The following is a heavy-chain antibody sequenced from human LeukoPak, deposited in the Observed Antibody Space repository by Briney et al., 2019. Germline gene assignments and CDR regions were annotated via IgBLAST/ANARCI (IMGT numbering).Heavy chain of an antibody. CDR1: GDSIRSYY. V-gene: IGHV4-4*07. CDR3: ARDADYYGSGSYFYWFDP. J-gene: IGHJ5*02. CDR2: VYTSGST. Sequence: SETLSLTCTVSGDSIRSYYWSWIRQPAGKGLEWIGRVYTSGSTNYNPSLKSRVTMSIDTSKNQFSLKLSSVTAADTAVYYCARDADYYGSGSYFYWFDPWGQGTLVTVSS. D-gene: IGHD3-10*01.